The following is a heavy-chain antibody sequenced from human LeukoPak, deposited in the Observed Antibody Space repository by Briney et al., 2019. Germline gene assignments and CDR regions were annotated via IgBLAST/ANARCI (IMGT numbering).Heavy chain of an antibody. CDR3: AREIFWSGYFSNLHFDY. CDR1: GFTFSSYA. J-gene: IGHJ4*02. D-gene: IGHD3-3*01. Sequence: GGSLRLSCAASGFTFSSYAMSWVRQAPGKGLEWVSAISGSGGSTYYADSVKGRFTISRDNAKNSLYLQMDSLRAEDAAVYYCAREIFWSGYFSNLHFDYWGQGTLVTVSS. V-gene: IGHV3-23*01. CDR2: ISGSGGST.